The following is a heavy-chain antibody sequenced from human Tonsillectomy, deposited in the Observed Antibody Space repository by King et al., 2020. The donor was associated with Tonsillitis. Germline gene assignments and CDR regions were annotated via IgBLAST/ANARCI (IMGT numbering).Heavy chain of an antibody. J-gene: IGHJ4*02. CDR3: ARYNSFCRGGSCYGFFDY. CDR2: ISSSSSTI. V-gene: IGHV3-48*02. Sequence: VQLVESGGGLVQPGGSLRLSCAASGFTFSSYSMNWVRQAPGKGLEWVSYISSSSSTIYYADSVKGRFTISRDNAKNSLYLQMNSLRDEDTAVYYCARYNSFCRGGSCYGFFDYWGQGTLVTVSS. D-gene: IGHD2-15*01. CDR1: GFTFSSYS.